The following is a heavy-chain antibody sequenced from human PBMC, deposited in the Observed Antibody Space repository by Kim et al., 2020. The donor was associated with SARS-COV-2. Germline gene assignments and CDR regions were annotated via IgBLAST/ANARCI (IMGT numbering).Heavy chain of an antibody. V-gene: IGHV3-66*01. CDR2: IYSGGSA. CDR3: ARVRREGRTDFYGMDV. D-gene: IGHD2-21*02. Sequence: GGSLRLSCAASGFTVSSNYMTWVRQAPGKGLEWVSLIYSGGSAYYADSVKGRFTISRDYSKNTLYLHMNSLRADDTAVYYCARVRREGRTDFYGMDVWG. CDR1: GFTVSSNY. J-gene: IGHJ6*02.